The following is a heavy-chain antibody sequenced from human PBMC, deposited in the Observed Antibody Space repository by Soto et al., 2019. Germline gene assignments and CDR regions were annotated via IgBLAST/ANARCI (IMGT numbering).Heavy chain of an antibody. CDR2: IFYSGST. D-gene: IGHD2-2*01. Sequence: ETLSLTCSVSRGSITDYYWNWIRQPPGKGLEWIGYIFYSGSTNYSPSLKSRLTISIDTSKSQASLRLGSVTAADSAIYYCAKDRRRGSASPYYYYYGMDVWGQGTTVTVSS. J-gene: IGHJ6*02. CDR3: AKDRRRGSASPYYYYYGMDV. CDR1: RGSITDYY. V-gene: IGHV4-59*01.